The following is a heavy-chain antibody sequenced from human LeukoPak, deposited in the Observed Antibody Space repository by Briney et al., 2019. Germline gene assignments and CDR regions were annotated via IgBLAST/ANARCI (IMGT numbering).Heavy chain of an antibody. D-gene: IGHD3-3*01. CDR3: ARARITIFGVVIRDAFDI. CDR2: INWNGGST. V-gene: IGHV3-20*04. J-gene: IGHJ3*02. CDR1: GFTFDDYG. Sequence: PGGSLRLSCAASGFTFDDYGMSWVRQTPGKGLEWVSGINWNGGSTGYADSVKGRFTISRDNAKNSLYLQMNSLRAEDTAFYYCARARITIFGVVIRDAFDIWDQGTMVTVSS.